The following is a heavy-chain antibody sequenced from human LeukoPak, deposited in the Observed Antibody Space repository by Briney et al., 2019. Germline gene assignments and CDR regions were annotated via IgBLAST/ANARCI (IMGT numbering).Heavy chain of an antibody. Sequence: PGGSLRLSCAASGFPLRTYGMSWVRQAPGEGLEWVSTISGSNGRTYYADSVKGRFTISKDNSKNTLYLQMNSLRVEDTAVYYCAKDSASYSGSFSWFFDYWGQGTLVTVSS. J-gene: IGHJ4*02. CDR3: AKDSASYSGSFSWFFDY. D-gene: IGHD1-26*01. CDR2: ISGSNGRT. V-gene: IGHV3-23*01. CDR1: GFPLRTYG.